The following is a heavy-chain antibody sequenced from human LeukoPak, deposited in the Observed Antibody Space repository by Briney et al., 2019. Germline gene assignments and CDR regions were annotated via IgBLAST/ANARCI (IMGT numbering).Heavy chain of an antibody. Sequence: PGESLKISCKGSGYSFTNYWISWVRQMPGKGLEWMGRIDPSDSYTNYSPSFQGHVTISADKSISTAYLQWSSLKASDTAMYYCARRTAMDLFYYGMDVWGQGTTVTVSS. CDR3: ARRTAMDLFYYGMDV. V-gene: IGHV5-10-1*01. J-gene: IGHJ6*02. D-gene: IGHD5-18*01. CDR1: GYSFTNYW. CDR2: IDPSDSYT.